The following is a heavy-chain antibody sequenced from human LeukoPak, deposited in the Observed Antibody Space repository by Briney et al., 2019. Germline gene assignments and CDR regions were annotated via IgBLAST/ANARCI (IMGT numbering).Heavy chain of an antibody. V-gene: IGHV3-30-3*01. Sequence: PGGSLRLSCAASGFTFSSYAMSWVRQAPGKGLEWVAVISHDGSIKFSADSVKGRFTISRDNSKNTLYLQMNSLRDEDTALYYCARDSITTGGTVYNWFDPWGQGTLVTVSS. J-gene: IGHJ5*02. CDR2: ISHDGSIK. CDR3: ARDSITTGGTVYNWFDP. D-gene: IGHD1-14*01. CDR1: GFTFSSYA.